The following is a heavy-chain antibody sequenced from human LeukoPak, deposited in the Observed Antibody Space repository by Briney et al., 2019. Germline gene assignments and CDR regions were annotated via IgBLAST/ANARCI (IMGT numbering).Heavy chain of an antibody. CDR1: GGSFSGYY. D-gene: IGHD6-13*01. CDR2: INHSGST. CDR3: ARVRHSIAAAGTVYYYYGMDV. Sequence: PSETLSLTCAVYGGSFSGYYWSWIRQPPGKGLEWIGEINHSGSTNYNPSLKSRVTISVDTSKNQFSLKLSSVTAADTAVYYCARVRHSIAAAGTVYYYYGMDVWGQGTTVTVSS. J-gene: IGHJ6*02. V-gene: IGHV4-34*01.